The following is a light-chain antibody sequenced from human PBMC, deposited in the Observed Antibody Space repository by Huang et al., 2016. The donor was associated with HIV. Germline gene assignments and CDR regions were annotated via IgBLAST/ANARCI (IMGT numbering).Light chain of an antibody. CDR3: QQSYSTPPWT. J-gene: IGKJ1*01. Sequence: DIQMTQSPSSLSASVGDRVTITCRASQSNSSYLNWYQQKPWKAHKLLIYAASSLQSGVQSRFSGSVSVTDFTLTISSLQPEDFATYYWQQSYSTPPWTFGQGTKVEIK. CDR1: QSNSSY. V-gene: IGKV1-39*01. CDR2: AAS.